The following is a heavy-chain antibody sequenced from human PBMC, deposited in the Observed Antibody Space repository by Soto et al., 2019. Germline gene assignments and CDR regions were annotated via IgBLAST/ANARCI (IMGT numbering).Heavy chain of an antibody. CDR2: IFSNDEK. V-gene: IGHV2-26*01. CDR3: ARRDGYNYYFNY. CDR1: GFSLSNARMG. J-gene: IGHJ4*02. D-gene: IGHD5-12*01. Sequence: ASGPTLVNPTETLTLTCTVSGFSLSNARMGVNWIRQPPGKALEWLAHIFSNDEKFFSTSLKSRLTISKDTSKSHVVLTMTNMDPVDTATYYCARRDGYNYYFNYWGQGTLVTVSS.